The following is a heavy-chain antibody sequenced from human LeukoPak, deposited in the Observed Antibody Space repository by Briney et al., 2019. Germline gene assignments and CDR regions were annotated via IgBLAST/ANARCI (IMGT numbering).Heavy chain of an antibody. J-gene: IGHJ3*02. Sequence: GSLRLPSAAPGFTFSSSWMSWVRRPPGKGLEWVANIKQDGSEKYYVDSVKGRFTTSRDNAKNSLYLQMNSLRAEDTAVYYCARVLVYSSGGHDAFDIWGQGTMVTVSS. CDR3: ARVLVYSSGGHDAFDI. CDR2: IKQDGSEK. V-gene: IGHV3-7*01. D-gene: IGHD6-19*01. CDR1: GFTFSSSW.